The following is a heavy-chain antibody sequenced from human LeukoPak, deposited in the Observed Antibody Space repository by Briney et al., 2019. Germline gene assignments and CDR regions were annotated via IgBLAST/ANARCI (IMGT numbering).Heavy chain of an antibody. Sequence: ASVKVSCKASGYTFTSYGISWVRQAPGQGLEGMGWISAYNGNTNYAQKLQGRVTMTTDTSTSTAYMELRSLRSDDTAVYYCARDSDLGWAVAVTAPFDYWGQGTLVTVSS. D-gene: IGHD6-19*01. V-gene: IGHV1-18*01. CDR2: ISAYNGNT. J-gene: IGHJ4*02. CDR1: GYTFTSYG. CDR3: ARDSDLGWAVAVTAPFDY.